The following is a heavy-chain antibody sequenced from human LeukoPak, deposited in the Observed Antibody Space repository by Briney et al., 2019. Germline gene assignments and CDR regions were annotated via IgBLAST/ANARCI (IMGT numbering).Heavy chain of an antibody. V-gene: IGHV1-2*02. CDR3: ARTPIVVVTAVFEAGVDDAFDI. CDR1: GYTFTGYY. CDR2: INPNSGGT. J-gene: IGHJ3*02. D-gene: IGHD2-21*02. Sequence: GASVKVSCKASGYTFTGYYMHWVRQAPGQGLEWMGWINPNSGGTNYAQKFQGRVTMTRDMSTSTVYMELSSLRSEDTAVYYCARTPIVVVTAVFEAGVDDAFDIWGQGTMVTVSS.